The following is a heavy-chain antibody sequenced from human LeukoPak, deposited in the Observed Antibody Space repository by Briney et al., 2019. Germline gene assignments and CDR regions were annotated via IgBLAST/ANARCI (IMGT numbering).Heavy chain of an antibody. CDR1: GGSFSGYY. V-gene: IGHV4-34*01. CDR3: ARGGLSNGIVVVVAATLFDY. D-gene: IGHD2-15*01. CDR2: INHSGST. J-gene: IGHJ4*02. Sequence: SETLSLTCAVYGGSFSGYYWSWIRQPPGKGLEWIGEINHSGSTNYKPSLKSRVTISVDTSKNQFSLKLSSVTAADTAVYYCARGGLSNGIVVVVAATLFDYWGQGTLVTVSS.